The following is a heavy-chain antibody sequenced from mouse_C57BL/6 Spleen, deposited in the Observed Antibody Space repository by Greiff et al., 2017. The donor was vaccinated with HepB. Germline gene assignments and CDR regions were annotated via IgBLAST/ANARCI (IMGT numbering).Heavy chain of an antibody. D-gene: IGHD2-3*01. V-gene: IGHV3-6*01. CDR1: GYSITSGYY. CDR2: ISYDGSN. J-gene: IGHJ4*01. Sequence: DVQLQESGPGLVKPSQSLSLTCSVTGYSITSGYYWNWIRQFPGKKLEWMGYISYDGSNNYNPSLKNRISITRDTSKNQFFLKLNSVTTEDTATYYCARGVYDGYYAMDYWGQGTSVTVSS. CDR3: ARGVYDGYYAMDY.